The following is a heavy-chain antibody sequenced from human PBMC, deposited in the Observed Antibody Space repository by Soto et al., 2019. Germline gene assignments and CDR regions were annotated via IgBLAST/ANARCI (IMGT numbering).Heavy chain of an antibody. J-gene: IGHJ6*02. D-gene: IGHD3-3*01. CDR2: MSFDGSNK. CDR3: AKDLKIGDFWGGPSPYGMDV. Sequence: GGSLRLSCAASGITFGRYAMHWVRQAPGKGLEGVAVMSFDGSNKYYADSVKGRFTISRDNSKNTLYLQMNSLRAEDTAVYYCAKDLKIGDFWGGPSPYGMDVWGQGTTVTVSS. V-gene: IGHV3-30*18. CDR1: GITFGRYA.